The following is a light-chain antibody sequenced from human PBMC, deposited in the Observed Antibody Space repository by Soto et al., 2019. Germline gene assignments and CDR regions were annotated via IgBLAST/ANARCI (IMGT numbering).Light chain of an antibody. Sequence: AIQLTQSPSSLSASVGDRVIITCRASQGIRSSLAWYQQKPGKATKLLIHGASSLESGVPSRFSGSGSGTDFTLTISSLQPEDFATYYCQQLNSYPFTFGPGTKVDV. J-gene: IGKJ3*01. CDR1: QGIRSS. V-gene: IGKV1-13*02. CDR2: GAS. CDR3: QQLNSYPFT.